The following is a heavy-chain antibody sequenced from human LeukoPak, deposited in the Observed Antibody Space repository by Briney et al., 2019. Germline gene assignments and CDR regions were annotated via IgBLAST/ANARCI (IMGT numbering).Heavy chain of an antibody. CDR3: ARVPYIVVVPAAIDY. V-gene: IGHV1-18*01. CDR2: ISAYNGNT. CDR1: GYTFTSYG. D-gene: IGHD2-2*01. J-gene: IGHJ4*02. Sequence: ASVKVSCKASGYTFTSYGISWVRQAPGRGLEWMGWISAYNGNTNYAQKLQGRVTMTTDTSTSTAYMELRSLRSDDTAVYYCARVPYIVVVPAAIDYWGQGTLVTVSS.